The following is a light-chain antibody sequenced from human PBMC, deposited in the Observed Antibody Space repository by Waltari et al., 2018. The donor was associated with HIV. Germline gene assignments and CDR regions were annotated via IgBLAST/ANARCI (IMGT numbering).Light chain of an antibody. CDR3: SSYAGSNNYVV. V-gene: IGLV2-8*01. J-gene: IGLJ2*01. CDR1: SSDVGGYNY. CDR2: EVT. Sequence: QSALTQPPSASGSPGQPVTIACTGTSSDVGGYNYVSWYQQSPGKAPKLRIYEVTKRPSGVPVRFPGSKSGNTAALTVSGLQAEDEADYYCSSYAGSNNYVVFGGGTRLTVL.